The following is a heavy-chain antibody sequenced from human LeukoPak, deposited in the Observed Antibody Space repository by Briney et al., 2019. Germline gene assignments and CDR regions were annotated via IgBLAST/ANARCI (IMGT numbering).Heavy chain of an antibody. D-gene: IGHD2-8*02. CDR3: ASLSGVWDTGDKKWFDP. V-gene: IGHV3-21*01. J-gene: IGHJ5*02. CDR2: ISNDSRYI. Sequence: PGGSLRLSCAASRFTFSSYGMNWVRQAPGKGLEWVASISNDSRYIYYSDSVKGRFTISRDNAENTVYLQTNSLRVEDTAMYYCASLSGVWDTGDKKWFDPWGQGTLVTVSS. CDR1: RFTFSSYG.